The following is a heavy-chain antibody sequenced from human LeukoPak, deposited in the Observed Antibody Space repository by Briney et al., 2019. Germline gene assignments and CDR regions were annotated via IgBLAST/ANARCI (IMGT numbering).Heavy chain of an antibody. D-gene: IGHD2-15*01. J-gene: IGHJ5*02. CDR3: ARQELLGYCSGGSCYSPWFDP. Sequence: SETLSLTCTVSGGSISSYYWSWIRQPPGKGLEWIGYIYYSGSTNYNPSLKSRVTISVDPSKNQFSLKLSSVTAADTAVYYCARQELLGYCSGGSCYSPWFDPWGQGTLVTVSS. V-gene: IGHV4-59*08. CDR1: GGSISSYY. CDR2: IYYSGST.